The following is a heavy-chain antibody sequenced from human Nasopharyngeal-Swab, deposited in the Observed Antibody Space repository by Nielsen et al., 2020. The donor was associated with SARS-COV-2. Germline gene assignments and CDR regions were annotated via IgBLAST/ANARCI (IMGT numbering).Heavy chain of an antibody. CDR3: VKDLAYDEVP. V-gene: IGHV3-23*01. J-gene: IGHJ5*02. CDR2: INNRGDDT. CDR1: GFTFSNYA. D-gene: IGHD5-12*01. Sequence: GGSLTLSCAASGFTFSNYAMSWVRQAPGKGLEWVSTINNRGDDTHYVDSVRGRLTVSRDNSKNTLYLQMNSLRGEDTAIYYCVKDLAYDEVPWGQGTLVTVSS.